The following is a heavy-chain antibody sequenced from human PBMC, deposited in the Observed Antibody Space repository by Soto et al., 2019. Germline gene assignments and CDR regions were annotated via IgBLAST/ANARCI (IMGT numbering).Heavy chain of an antibody. CDR2: FDPEDGET. Sequence: ASVKVSCKVSGYTLTELSMHWVRQAPGKGLEWMGGFDPEDGETIYAQKFQGRVTMTEDTSTDTAYMELSSLRSEDTAVYYCATVVKLMGDYDFEEFDYWGQGTLVTVSS. CDR3: ATVVKLMGDYDFEEFDY. J-gene: IGHJ4*02. CDR1: GYTLTELS. D-gene: IGHD4-17*01. V-gene: IGHV1-24*01.